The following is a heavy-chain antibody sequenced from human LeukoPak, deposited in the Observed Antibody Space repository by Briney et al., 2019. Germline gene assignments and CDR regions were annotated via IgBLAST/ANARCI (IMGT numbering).Heavy chain of an antibody. CDR1: GGSISSYY. D-gene: IGHD3-22*01. Sequence: SETLSLTCTVSGGSISSYYWSWIRQPAGKGLEWIGRIYTSGSTNYNPSLKSRVTMSVDTSKNQFSLKLSSVTAADTAVYYCARDEFPAYDSSGYYNGFDPWGQGTLVTVSS. CDR3: ARDEFPAYDSSGYYNGFDP. V-gene: IGHV4-4*07. CDR2: IYTSGST. J-gene: IGHJ5*02.